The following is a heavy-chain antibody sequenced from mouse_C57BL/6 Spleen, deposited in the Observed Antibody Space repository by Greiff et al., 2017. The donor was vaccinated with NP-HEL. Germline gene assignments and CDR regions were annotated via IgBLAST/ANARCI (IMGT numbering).Heavy chain of an antibody. V-gene: IGHV1-52*01. CDR1: GYTFTSYW. J-gene: IGHJ3*01. Sequence: QVQLQQPGAELVRPGSSVKLSCKASGYTFTSYWMHWVKQRPIQGLEWIGHIDPSDSETHYNQTFKDKATFTVDKSSSTAYMQLSSLTSEDSAVYYSARGDYGSSSGFAYWGQGTLVTVSA. D-gene: IGHD1-1*01. CDR3: ARGDYGSSSGFAY. CDR2: IDPSDSET.